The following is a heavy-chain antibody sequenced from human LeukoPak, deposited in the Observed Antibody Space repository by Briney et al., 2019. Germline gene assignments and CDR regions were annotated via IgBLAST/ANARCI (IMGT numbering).Heavy chain of an antibody. CDR2: IYYSGRS. CDR1: GGSISGSSYY. Sequence: SETLSLTCSVSGGSISGSSYYWGRIRQPPGKGLEWIGSIYYSGRSSYKPSLRSRVTIYVDTTKNQFSLKLSSVTAADTAVYYCARGEYQVLPGQQAMDVWGQGTAVIVSS. D-gene: IGHD2-2*01. J-gene: IGHJ6*02. V-gene: IGHV4-39*01. CDR3: ARGEYQVLPGQQAMDV.